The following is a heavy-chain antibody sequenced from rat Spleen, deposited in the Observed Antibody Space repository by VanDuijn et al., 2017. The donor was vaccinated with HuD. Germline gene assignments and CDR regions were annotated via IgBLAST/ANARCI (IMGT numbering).Heavy chain of an antibody. CDR2: MWSGGST. Sequence: QVQLMESGPGLVQPSETLSLTCTVSGFSLTSYNVHWVRQPPGKGLEWMGVMWSGGSTDYNSALKSRLSISRDTSKSQVFLKMNSQQTEDSASYYCTREGLRVYDWGQGVLVTVSS. CDR3: TREGLRVYD. J-gene: IGHJ2*01. D-gene: IGHD1-9*01. CDR1: GFSLTSYN. V-gene: IGHV2-45*01.